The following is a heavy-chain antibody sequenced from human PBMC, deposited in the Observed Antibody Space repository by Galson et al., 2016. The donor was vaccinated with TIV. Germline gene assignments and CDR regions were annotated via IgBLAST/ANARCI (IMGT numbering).Heavy chain of an antibody. D-gene: IGHD5-12*01. CDR3: ARDREVNSGFDPAY. CDR2: ISAYNGDT. CDR1: GYTFNTHG. J-gene: IGHJ4*02. V-gene: IGHV1-18*01. Sequence: SVKVSCKVSGYTFNTHGLSWVRQAPGQGLEWMGWISAYNGDTFYAQRLQGRLTMTTDTSTNTAYMELNSLTFDDTAIYYCARDREVNSGFDPAYWGQGTLVTVSS.